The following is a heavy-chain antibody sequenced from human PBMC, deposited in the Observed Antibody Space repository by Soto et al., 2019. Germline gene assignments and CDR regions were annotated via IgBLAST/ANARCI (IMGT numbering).Heavy chain of an antibody. V-gene: IGHV3-30*18. CDR2: VSHDGRNT. CDR3: GKGGRQWLVTSDFNY. J-gene: IGHJ4*02. CDR1: GFTFSDYA. Sequence: VQLVESGGGVVQPGRSLRLSCAASGFTFSDYAMHWVRQAPGKGLEWVAVVSHDGRNTHYADSVKGRFTISRDSSKNTVSLERTSLRAEDKAVYHCGKGGRQWLVTSDFNYWGQGARVTVSS. D-gene: IGHD6-19*01.